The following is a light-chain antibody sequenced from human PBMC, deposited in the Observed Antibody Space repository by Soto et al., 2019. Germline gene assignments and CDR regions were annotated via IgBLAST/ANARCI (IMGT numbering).Light chain of an antibody. CDR2: DDI. CDR1: SSNIGAGYD. J-gene: IGLJ1*01. Sequence: QSVLTQPPSVSGAPGQRVTISCTGSSSNIGAGYDVHWYQQFPGKAPKLLIYDDIRRPSGIPDRFSASKSGTSATLGITGLQTGDEADYYCGSWDSSLTANVFGTGTKVTVL. CDR3: GSWDSSLTANV. V-gene: IGLV1-51*01.